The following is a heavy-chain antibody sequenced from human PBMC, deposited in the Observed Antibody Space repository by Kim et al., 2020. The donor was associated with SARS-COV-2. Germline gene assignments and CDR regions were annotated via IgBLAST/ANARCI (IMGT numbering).Heavy chain of an antibody. Sequence: NTKFSQKFQGRFTITRDTSASTSYMELTSLRSDDTAIYYCARGSGWAFDSWGQGTLVTVAS. V-gene: IGHV1-3*01. J-gene: IGHJ4*02. CDR2: NT. D-gene: IGHD6-19*01. CDR3: ARGSGWAFDS.